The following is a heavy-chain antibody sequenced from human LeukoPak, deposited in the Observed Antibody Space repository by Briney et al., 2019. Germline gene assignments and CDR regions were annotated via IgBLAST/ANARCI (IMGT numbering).Heavy chain of an antibody. D-gene: IGHD3-22*01. CDR1: GGSMTNYY. Sequence: SETLSLTCTVSGGSMTNYYWTWIRQSPGKGLEWIGHTYYSGNTNYNPSLKSRVTISIDTSKNQFSLKLSSVTAADTAVYYCTRGRAYYDSTGDYYWGRGILVTVSS. CDR3: TRGRAYYDSTGDYY. J-gene: IGHJ4*02. V-gene: IGHV4-59*01. CDR2: TYYSGNT.